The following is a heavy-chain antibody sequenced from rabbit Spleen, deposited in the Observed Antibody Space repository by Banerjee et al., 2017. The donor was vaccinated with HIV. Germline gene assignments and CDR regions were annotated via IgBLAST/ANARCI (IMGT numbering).Heavy chain of an antibody. Sequence: QSLEESGGDLVKPGASLTLTCTASGFSFINNYYMCWVRQAPGKGLEWIACMDTGSVTTWYASWAKGRFTISRTSSTTVTLQMTSLTAADTATYFCARDLPSVVGWNFNLWGQGTLVTVS. D-gene: IGHD1-1*01. J-gene: IGHJ4*01. CDR2: MDTGSVTT. V-gene: IGHV1S40*01. CDR3: ARDLPSVVGWNFNL. CDR1: GFSFINNYY.